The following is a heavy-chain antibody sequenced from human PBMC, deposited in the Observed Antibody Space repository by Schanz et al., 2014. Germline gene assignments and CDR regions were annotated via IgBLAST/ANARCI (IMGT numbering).Heavy chain of an antibody. J-gene: IGHJ4*02. D-gene: IGHD6-19*01. V-gene: IGHV3-23*01. Sequence: EVQLLESGGALVQPGGSLRLSCSASGFTFRSYSMNWVRQAPGKGLEWVSSISWNGGSTGYADSVKGRFTIARDNSKNPQYQMMNSLGAENAAEYYWTKEVDSGWSGFDYWGQGTLVTVSS. CDR1: GFTFRSYS. CDR2: ISWNGGST. CDR3: TKEVDSGWSGFDY.